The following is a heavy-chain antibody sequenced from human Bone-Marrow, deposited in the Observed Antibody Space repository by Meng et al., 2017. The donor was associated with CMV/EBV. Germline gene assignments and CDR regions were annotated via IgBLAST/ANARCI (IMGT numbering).Heavy chain of an antibody. Sequence: SETLSLTCAVYGGSFSGYYWSWIRQPPGKGLEWIGEINHSGSTNYNPSLKSRVTISVDTSKNQFSLKLSSVTAADTAVYYCARGIVRGYSYGEPFNYWGQGTLVTLSS. CDR3: ARGIVRGYSYGEPFNY. V-gene: IGHV4-34*01. D-gene: IGHD5-18*01. CDR1: GGSFSGYY. J-gene: IGHJ4*02. CDR2: INHSGST.